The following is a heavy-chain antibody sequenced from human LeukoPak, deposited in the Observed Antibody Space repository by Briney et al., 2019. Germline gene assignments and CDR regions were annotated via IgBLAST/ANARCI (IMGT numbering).Heavy chain of an antibody. J-gene: IGHJ4*02. CDR2: ISGSGGST. Sequence: GGSPRLSCAASGFTFSNYVMHRVRQVPGKGLEWVSLISGSGGSTYYADSVKGRFTISRDNSKNTVYLQMNSLRAEDTAFYYCAKGSGYSNGDAIDYWGQGTLVTVSS. CDR1: GFTFSNYV. D-gene: IGHD5-18*01. CDR3: AKGSGYSNGDAIDY. V-gene: IGHV3-23*01.